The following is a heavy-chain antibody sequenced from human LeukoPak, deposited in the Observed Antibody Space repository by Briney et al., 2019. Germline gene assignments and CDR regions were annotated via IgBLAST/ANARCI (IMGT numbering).Heavy chain of an antibody. J-gene: IGHJ6*04. Sequence: GGSLRLSCAASGFTFSSYSMNWVRQAPGKGLEWVSYISSSSTTIYYADSVKGRFTISRDNAKNSLYLQMNSLRAEDTAVYYCAKGSYDSSGYLDVWGKGTTVTVSS. D-gene: IGHD3-22*01. V-gene: IGHV3-48*01. CDR3: AKGSYDSSGYLDV. CDR1: GFTFSSYS. CDR2: ISSSSTTI.